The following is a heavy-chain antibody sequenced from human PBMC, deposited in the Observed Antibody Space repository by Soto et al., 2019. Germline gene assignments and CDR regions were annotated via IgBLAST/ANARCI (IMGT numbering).Heavy chain of an antibody. V-gene: IGHV1-3*01. D-gene: IGHD2-15*01. CDR3: ARGPGGPDGPGDY. CDR2: INAGNGNT. J-gene: IGHJ4*02. Sequence: ASVKVSCKASGYTFTSYAMHWVRQAPGQRLEWMGWINAGNGNTKYTQKFQGRVTITRDTSASTAYMELSSLRSEDTAVYYCARGPGGPDGPGDYWGQGTLVTVSS. CDR1: GYTFTSYA.